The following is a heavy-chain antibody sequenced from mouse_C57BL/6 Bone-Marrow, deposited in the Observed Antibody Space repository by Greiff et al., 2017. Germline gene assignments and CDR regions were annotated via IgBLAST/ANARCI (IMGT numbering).Heavy chain of an antibody. CDR3: AREGYFAV. CDR1: GYTFTSYW. V-gene: IGHV1-52*01. J-gene: IGHJ1*03. Sequence: QVHVKQSGAELVRPGSSVKLSCKASGYTFTSYWMHWVKQRPIQGLEWIGNIDPSDSETHYNQKFKDKATLTVDKSSSTAYMQLSSLTSEEAAVYYCAREGYFAVWGTGTTVTVS. CDR2: IDPSDSET.